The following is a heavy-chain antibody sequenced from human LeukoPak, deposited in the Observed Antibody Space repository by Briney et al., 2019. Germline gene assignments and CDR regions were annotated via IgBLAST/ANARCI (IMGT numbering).Heavy chain of an antibody. CDR2: INPNTGDT. V-gene: IGHV1-2*06. D-gene: IGHD6-19*01. J-gene: IGHJ5*02. CDR3: ARFSVAESWVDP. Sequence: ASVKVSCKTSGYTFTGYYMHWVRQAPGQGLEWMGRINPNTGDTGYAQKFQGRVTMTRDTAITTAYMALSRLRSDDTAMYFYARFSVAESWVDPGGQGTLVTVSS. CDR1: GYTFTGYY.